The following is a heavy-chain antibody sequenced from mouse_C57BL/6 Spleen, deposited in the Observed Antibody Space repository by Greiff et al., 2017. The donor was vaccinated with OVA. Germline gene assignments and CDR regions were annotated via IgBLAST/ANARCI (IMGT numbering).Heavy chain of an antibody. D-gene: IGHD2-4*01. V-gene: IGHV5-4*01. CDR1: GFTFSSYA. J-gene: IGHJ4*01. CDR3: AREGDYEGAMDY. CDR2: ISDGGSYT. Sequence: EVKLVESGGGLVKPGGSLKLSCAASGFTFSSYAMSWVRQTPEKRLEWVATISDGGSYTYYPDNVKGRFTISRDNAKNNLYLQMSHLKSEDTAMYYCAREGDYEGAMDYWGQGTSVTVSS.